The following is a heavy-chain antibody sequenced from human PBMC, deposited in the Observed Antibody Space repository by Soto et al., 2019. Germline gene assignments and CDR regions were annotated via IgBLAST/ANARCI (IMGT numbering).Heavy chain of an antibody. Sequence: SLRLSCAVSVFPFGANAMSWVRQAPGKGLEWVSGLSNTGRRTSYADSVKGRFNISRDNSENTVYLQMNSLRVEDTAVYYCATEMGATQGPFDNWGQGTLVTVSS. V-gene: IGHV3-23*01. D-gene: IGHD1-26*01. CDR1: VFPFGANA. CDR3: ATEMGATQGPFDN. J-gene: IGHJ4*02. CDR2: LSNTGRRT.